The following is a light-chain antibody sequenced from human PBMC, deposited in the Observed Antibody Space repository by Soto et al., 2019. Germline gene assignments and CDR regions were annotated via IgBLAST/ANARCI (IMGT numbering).Light chain of an antibody. V-gene: IGLV2-14*01. Sequence: QSALTQPASVSGSPGQSITISCTGTSSDIGHYNYVSWYQHHPGKAPKLMIYEVINRPSGVSNRFSGSKSGNTASLTISGLQAEDEADYYCTSHTTTNTWVFGGGTKLTVL. CDR1: SSDIGHYNY. J-gene: IGLJ3*02. CDR3: TSHTTTNTWV. CDR2: EVI.